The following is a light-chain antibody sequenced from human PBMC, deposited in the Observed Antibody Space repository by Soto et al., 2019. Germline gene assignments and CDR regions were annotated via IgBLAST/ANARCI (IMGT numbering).Light chain of an antibody. J-gene: IGLJ2*01. CDR2: DVS. CDR1: SSDVGGYNY. Sequence: QSALTQPASVSGSPGQSITISCTGTSSDVGGYNYVSWYQQHPGKAPKFIISDVSNRPSGISNRFSGSKSGNTASLTISGLQAEDEADYYCSSYTSSSPRVFGGGTKLTVL. CDR3: SSYTSSSPRV. V-gene: IGLV2-14*03.